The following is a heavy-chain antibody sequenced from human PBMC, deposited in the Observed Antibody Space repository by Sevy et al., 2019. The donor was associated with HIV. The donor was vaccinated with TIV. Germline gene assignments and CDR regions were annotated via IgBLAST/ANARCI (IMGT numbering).Heavy chain of an antibody. CDR3: ASRYGDDYSNYVGKYYYYGMDV. J-gene: IGHJ6*02. Sequence: ASVKVSCKASGYTFTSYAMNWVRQAPGQGLEWMGWINTNTGNPTYAQAFTGRFVFSLDTSVSTAYLQISSLKAEDTAVYYCASRYGDDYSNYVGKYYYYGMDVWGQGTTVTVSS. CDR1: GYTFTSYA. D-gene: IGHD4-4*01. CDR2: INTNTGNP. V-gene: IGHV7-4-1*02.